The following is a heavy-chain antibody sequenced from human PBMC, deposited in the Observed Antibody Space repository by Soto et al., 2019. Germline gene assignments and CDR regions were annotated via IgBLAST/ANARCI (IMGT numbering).Heavy chain of an antibody. Sequence: QVQLVQSGAEVKKPGASVKVSCKASGYTFTSYGITWVRQAPGPGHEWMGWISAYNGNTNYAQKLQGRVTMTTDTSTSTADMELRSLRSNDTSVYYCARVTVDNSWRGYFDYWGQGTLVTVSS. V-gene: IGHV1-18*01. CDR3: ARVTVDNSWRGYFDY. CDR2: ISAYNGNT. CDR1: GYTFTSYG. J-gene: IGHJ4*02. D-gene: IGHD5-12*01.